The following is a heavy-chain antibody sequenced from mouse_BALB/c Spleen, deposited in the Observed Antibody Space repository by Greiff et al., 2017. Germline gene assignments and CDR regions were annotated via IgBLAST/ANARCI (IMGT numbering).Heavy chain of an antibody. Sequence: VQLQQSGAELVKPGASVKLSCKTSGYTFTSYWIQWVKQRPGQGLGWIGEIFPGTGTTYYNEKFKGKATLTIDTSSSTAYMQLSSLTSEDSAVYFCAISSNDCSPWFAYWGQGTLVTVSA. D-gene: IGHD2-3*01. J-gene: IGHJ3*01. CDR2: IFPGTGTT. CDR3: AISSNDCSPWFAY. CDR1: GYTFTSYW. V-gene: IGHV1S132*01.